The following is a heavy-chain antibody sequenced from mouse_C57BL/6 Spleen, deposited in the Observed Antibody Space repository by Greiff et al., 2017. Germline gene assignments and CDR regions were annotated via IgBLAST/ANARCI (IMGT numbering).Heavy chain of an antibody. Sequence: VQLQQSGPELVKPGASVKISCKASGYAFSSSWMNWVKQRPGQGLEWIGRIYPGDGDTNYNGKFKGKATLTADKSSSTAYMQLSSLTSEDSAVYFCARSSIYYYGSSYFDYWGQGTTLTVSS. CDR2: IYPGDGDT. CDR1: GYAFSSSW. CDR3: ARSSIYYYGSSYFDY. J-gene: IGHJ2*01. V-gene: IGHV1-82*01. D-gene: IGHD1-1*01.